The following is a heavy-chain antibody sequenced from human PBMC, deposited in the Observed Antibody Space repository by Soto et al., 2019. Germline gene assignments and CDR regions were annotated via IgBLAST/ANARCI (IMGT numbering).Heavy chain of an antibody. CDR2: ISSSSSYI. CDR3: ASVSGPFDY. J-gene: IGHJ4*02. D-gene: IGHD1-26*01. Sequence: EVQLVESGGGLVKPGGSLRLSCAASGFTFSSYTMTWVRQAPGKGLEWVSSISSSSSYIYYADSVKGRFTISRDNAKNPLYLQMSSLRAEDTAVYYCASVSGPFDYWGQGTLVTVSS. CDR1: GFTFSSYT. V-gene: IGHV3-21*01.